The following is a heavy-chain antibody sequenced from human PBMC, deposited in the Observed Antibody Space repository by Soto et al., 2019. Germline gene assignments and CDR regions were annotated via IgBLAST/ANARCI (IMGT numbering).Heavy chain of an antibody. Sequence: ASVKVPCKASGYTFTSYYMHWVRQAPGQGLEWMGIINPSGGSTSYAQKFQGRVTMTRDTSTSTVYMELSSLRSEDTAVYYCARPPNYYDSSGYYYQLDYWGQGTLVTVSS. J-gene: IGHJ4*02. CDR1: GYTFTSYY. V-gene: IGHV1-46*01. CDR2: INPSGGST. CDR3: ARPPNYYDSSGYYYQLDY. D-gene: IGHD3-22*01.